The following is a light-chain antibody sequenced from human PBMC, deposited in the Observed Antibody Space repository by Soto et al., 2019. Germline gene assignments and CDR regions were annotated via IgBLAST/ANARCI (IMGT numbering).Light chain of an antibody. CDR2: GAS. CDR3: QQYASAPYT. CDR1: QRVSSSY. J-gene: IGKJ2*01. V-gene: IGKV3-20*01. Sequence: EIVLTQSPGTLSLSPGERVTLSCRASQRVSSSYVAWYQQKAGQAPSLLIYGASSRATDIPDRFSGGGSGTDFTLTISRLEPEDFAVYYCQQYASAPYTFGQGTKLE.